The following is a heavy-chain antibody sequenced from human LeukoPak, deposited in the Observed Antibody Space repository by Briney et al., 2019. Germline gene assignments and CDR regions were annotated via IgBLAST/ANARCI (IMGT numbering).Heavy chain of an antibody. V-gene: IGHV4-61*02. CDR1: GGSISSGSYY. Sequence: SQTLSLTCTVSGGSISSGSYYWSWIRQPAGKGLEWIRRIYTSGSTNYNPSLKSRVNISVDTSNNQFSLKLSSVTAADTAVYYCARGSTWGRGTLVTVSS. J-gene: IGHJ5*02. CDR2: IYTSGST. CDR3: ARGST.